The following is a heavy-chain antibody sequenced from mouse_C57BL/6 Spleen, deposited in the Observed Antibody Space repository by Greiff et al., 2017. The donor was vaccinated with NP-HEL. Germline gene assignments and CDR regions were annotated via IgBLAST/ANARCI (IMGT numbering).Heavy chain of an antibody. CDR2: INPNYGTT. CDR3: ARGVYYSNPWFAY. Sequence: SGPELVKPGASVKLSCKASGYSFTDYTLTLLPHRPGTSLEWIGVINPNYGTTSYNQKFKGKATLTVDQSSSTAYMQLNSLTSEDSAVYYCARGVYYSNPWFAYWGQGTLVTVSA. CDR1: GYSFTDYT. J-gene: IGHJ3*01. D-gene: IGHD2-5*01. V-gene: IGHV1-39*01.